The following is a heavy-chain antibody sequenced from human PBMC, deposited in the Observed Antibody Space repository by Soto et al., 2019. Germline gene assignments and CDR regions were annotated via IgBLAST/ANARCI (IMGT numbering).Heavy chain of an antibody. J-gene: IGHJ4*02. CDR2: IYNSGST. CDR3: ARRRGYSPDFDY. V-gene: IGHV4-30-4*01. D-gene: IGHD5-18*01. Sequence: SETLSLTCTVSGGSISSGDYYWSWIRQPPGKGLEWIGYIYNSGSTYYNPSLKSRVTISVDTSKNQFSLKLSSVTAADTAVYYCARRRGYSPDFDYWGQGTLVTVSS. CDR1: GGSISSGDYY.